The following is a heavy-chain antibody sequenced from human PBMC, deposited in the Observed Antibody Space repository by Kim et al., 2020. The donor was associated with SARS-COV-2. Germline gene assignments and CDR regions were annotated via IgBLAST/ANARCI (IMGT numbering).Heavy chain of an antibody. CDR2: MNSNSGNT. V-gene: IGHV1-8*01. D-gene: IGHD6-13*01. J-gene: IGHJ5*02. CDR1: GYTFTSYD. Sequence: ASVKVSCKASGYTFTSYDINWVRQATGQGLEWMGWMNSNSGNTGYAQKFQGRVTMTRNTSISTAYMELSSLRSEDTAVYYCARGDSSSWYEVWFDPWGQGTLVTVSS. CDR3: ARGDSSSWYEVWFDP.